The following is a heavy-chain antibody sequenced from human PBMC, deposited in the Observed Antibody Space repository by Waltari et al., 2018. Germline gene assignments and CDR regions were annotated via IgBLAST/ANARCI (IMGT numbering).Heavy chain of an antibody. CDR1: GGTFSSYA. CDR2: IIPIFGTA. V-gene: IGHV1-69*08. CDR3: ARAYCSSTSCYEGMDV. D-gene: IGHD2-2*01. Sequence: QVQLVQSGAEVKKPGSSVKVSCKASGGTFSSYAISWVRQAHGQGLEWMGRIIPIFGTANYAQKFQGRVTITADKSTSTAYMELSSLRSEDTAVYYCARAYCSSTSCYEGMDVWGQGTTVTVSS. J-gene: IGHJ6*02.